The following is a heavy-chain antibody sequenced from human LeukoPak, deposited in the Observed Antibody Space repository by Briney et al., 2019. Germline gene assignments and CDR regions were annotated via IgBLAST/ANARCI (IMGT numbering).Heavy chain of an antibody. CDR1: GYTFTSYG. J-gene: IGHJ6*02. Sequence: ASVKVSCKASGYTFTSYGISWVRQAPGQGLEWMGWISAYNGNTNYAQKLQGRVTMTTDTSTSTAYVELRSLRSDDTAVYYCARDRPRLNYYYYGMDVWGQGTTVTVSS. D-gene: IGHD6-6*01. V-gene: IGHV1-18*01. CDR3: ARDRPRLNYYYYGMDV. CDR2: ISAYNGNT.